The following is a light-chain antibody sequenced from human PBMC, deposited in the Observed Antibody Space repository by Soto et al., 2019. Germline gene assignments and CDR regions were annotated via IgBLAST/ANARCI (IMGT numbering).Light chain of an antibody. CDR3: QSYDSSIYV. J-gene: IGLJ1*01. V-gene: IGLV1-40*01. Sequence: QSVLTXPPSVSGAPGQRVTISCTGSSSNIGAGHDVHWYQQLPGTAPKLLIYGNSNRPSGVPDRFSGSKSGTSASLAITELQAEDEADYYCQSYDSSIYVFGTGTKVTVL. CDR2: GNS. CDR1: SSNIGAGHD.